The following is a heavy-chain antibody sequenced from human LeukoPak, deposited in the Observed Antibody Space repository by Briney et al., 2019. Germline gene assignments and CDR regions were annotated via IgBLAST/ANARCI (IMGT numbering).Heavy chain of an antibody. J-gene: IGHJ4*02. Sequence: GAPVKACCKASGYTFTSYYMHAVRQAPGQGLEWMGIINPSGGSTRYAQKFHGRVTMTRDTTTSTVYMELSSLRSEDTAVYYCARNPVASKYFDYWGQGTLVTVSS. D-gene: IGHD4-23*01. V-gene: IGHV1-46*01. CDR1: GYTFTSYY. CDR2: INPSGGST. CDR3: ARNPVASKYFDY.